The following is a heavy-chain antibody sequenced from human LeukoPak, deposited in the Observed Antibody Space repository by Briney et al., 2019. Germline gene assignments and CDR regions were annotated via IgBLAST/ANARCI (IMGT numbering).Heavy chain of an antibody. J-gene: IGHJ4*02. V-gene: IGHV4-34*01. Sequence: PSETLSLTCNVSGASISNYYWSWIRQPPGKGLEWIAEIHHSGSTNYNPSLKSRVTISVDKAKNQFSLNLNSVTAADTAVYYCARGGDRSFDYWGQGTLVTVSS. D-gene: IGHD3-10*01. CDR3: ARGGDRSFDY. CDR1: GASISNYY. CDR2: IHHSGST.